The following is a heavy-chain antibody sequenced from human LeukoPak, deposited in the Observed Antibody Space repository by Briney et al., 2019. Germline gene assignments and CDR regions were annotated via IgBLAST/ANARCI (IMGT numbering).Heavy chain of an antibody. V-gene: IGHV3-7*01. CDR3: ARDLYRIVVVPHYFDY. CDR1: GFTFSSYW. CDR2: IKKDGSEK. J-gene: IGHJ4*02. D-gene: IGHD3-22*01. Sequence: GGSLRLSCAASGFTFSSYWMSWVRQAPGKGLEWVGNIKKDGSEKYYVDSVKGRFTISRDNAKNSLYLQMNSLRAEDTAVYYCARDLYRIVVVPHYFDYWGQGTLVTVSS.